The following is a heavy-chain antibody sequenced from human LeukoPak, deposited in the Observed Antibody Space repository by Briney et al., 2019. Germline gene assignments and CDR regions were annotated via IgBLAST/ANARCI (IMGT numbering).Heavy chain of an antibody. CDR3: ARDGGITIFGVVTYFDY. D-gene: IGHD3-3*01. CDR2: IIPIFGTA. J-gene: IGHJ4*02. V-gene: IGHV1-69*13. Sequence: SVKVSCKASGGTFSSYAISWVRQAPGQGLEWMGGIIPIFGTANYAQKFQGRVTITADESTSTAYMELSSLRSEDTAVYYCARDGGITIFGVVTYFDYWGQGTLVTVSS. CDR1: GGTFSSYA.